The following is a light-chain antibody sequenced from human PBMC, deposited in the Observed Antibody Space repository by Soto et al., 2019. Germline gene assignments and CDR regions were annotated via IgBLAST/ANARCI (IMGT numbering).Light chain of an antibody. J-gene: IGLJ2*01. V-gene: IGLV2-14*01. Sequence: QSALTQPASVSGSPGQSITISCTGTASDVGGYNYVAWYQQLPGKVPKLMMYDVNNRPSGVSYRFSGSKSGNTASLTISGLQAEDEGDYYCSSYTSSTTLVFGGGTKLTVL. CDR1: ASDVGGYNY. CDR3: SSYTSSTTLV. CDR2: DVN.